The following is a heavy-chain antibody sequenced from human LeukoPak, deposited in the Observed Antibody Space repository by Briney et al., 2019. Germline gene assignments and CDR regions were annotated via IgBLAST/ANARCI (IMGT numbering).Heavy chain of an antibody. CDR2: IYTSGST. V-gene: IGHV4-61*09. CDR1: GGSMTSGHYY. D-gene: IGHD2-15*01. J-gene: IGHJ6*03. Sequence: SETLSLTCSVSGGSMTSGHYYWNWIRQPAGKGLEWIGHIYTSGSTNYNPSLKSRVTISVDTSKNQFSLKLSSVTAADTAVYYCARGLLDSYYYMDLWGKGTTVTISS. CDR3: ARGLLDSYYYMDL.